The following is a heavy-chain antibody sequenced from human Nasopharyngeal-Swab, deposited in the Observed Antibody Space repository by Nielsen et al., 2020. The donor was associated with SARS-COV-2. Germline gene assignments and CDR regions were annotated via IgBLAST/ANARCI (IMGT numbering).Heavy chain of an antibody. D-gene: IGHD1-1*01. V-gene: IGHV4-59*01. CDR1: GAASRTYY. CDR2: IYCRGST. Sequence: AETRSLNCRVTGAASRTYYGSWIRKPPGKGLEWIGYIYCRGSTNYNPSLKSRVTISVDTSKNQFSLKLSSVTAANTALYYCARDRSRAGTWYYFDYWGQGTLFTVSS. CDR3: ARDRSRAGTWYYFDY. J-gene: IGHJ4*02.